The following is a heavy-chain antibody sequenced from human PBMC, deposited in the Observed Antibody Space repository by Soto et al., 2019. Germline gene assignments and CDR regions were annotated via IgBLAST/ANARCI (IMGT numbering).Heavy chain of an antibody. J-gene: IGHJ4*02. D-gene: IGHD3-3*01. CDR3: ASSLRFLERFFDY. Sequence: QVHLQQWGARVLKPSETLSLTCAVDGGSFSGYYWSWIRQPPGKGLEWIGEINHSGSTNYNPSLKSRITISLDMSKNQFSLKLSSVTAAGAAVYYCASSLRFLERFFDYWGQGTLVTVSS. CDR2: INHSGST. V-gene: IGHV4-34*01. CDR1: GGSFSGYY.